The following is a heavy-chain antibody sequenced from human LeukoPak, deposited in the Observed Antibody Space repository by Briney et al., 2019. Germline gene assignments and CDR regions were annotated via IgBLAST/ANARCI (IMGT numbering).Heavy chain of an antibody. CDR1: GFTFSSYA. V-gene: IGHV3-30-3*01. J-gene: IGHJ6*02. CDR2: ISYDGSNK. Sequence: GGSLRLSCAASGFTFSSYAMHWVRQAPGKGLERVAVISYDGSNKYYADSVKGRFTISRDNSKNTLYLQMNSLRAEDTAVYYCARDLGIVYYYGMDVWGQGTTVIVSS. D-gene: IGHD7-27*01. CDR3: ARDLGIVYYYGMDV.